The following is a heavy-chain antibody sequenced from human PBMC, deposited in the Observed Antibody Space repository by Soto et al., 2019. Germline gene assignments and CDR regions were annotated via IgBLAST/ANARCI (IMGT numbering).Heavy chain of an antibody. CDR3: ANKAAVAFDI. Sequence: SETLSLTCTVSGGSISSSSYYWGWIRQPPGKGLEWIGSIYYSGSTYYNPSLKSRVTISVDTSKNQFSLKLSSVTAADTAVYYCANKAAVAFDIWGQGTMVTVSS. CDR2: IYYSGST. J-gene: IGHJ3*02. D-gene: IGHD6-13*01. V-gene: IGHV4-39*01. CDR1: GGSISSSSYY.